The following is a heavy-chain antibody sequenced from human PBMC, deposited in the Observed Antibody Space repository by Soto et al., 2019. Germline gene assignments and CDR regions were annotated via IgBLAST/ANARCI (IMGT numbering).Heavy chain of an antibody. D-gene: IGHD2-2*02. CDR3: ATAIFYTAGHPVDWYFDL. CDR2: IIPVLGVP. J-gene: IGHJ2*01. V-gene: IGHV1-69*02. CDR1: GSTFISYT. Sequence: QVQLVQSGAEVKKPGSSVQVSCKASGSTFISYTITWVRQAPGQGLEWMGRIIPVLGVPTYAQKFQDRVTMCAXXATITVYTELFSLRSEHTAVYYCATAIFYTAGHPVDWYFDLWGRGTLVTVSS.